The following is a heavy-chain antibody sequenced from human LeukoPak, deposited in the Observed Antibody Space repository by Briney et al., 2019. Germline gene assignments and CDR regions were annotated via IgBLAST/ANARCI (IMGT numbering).Heavy chain of an antibody. CDR2: INHSGST. J-gene: IGHJ4*02. CDR3: ARGRNYYDSSGYYEDY. Sequence: SETLSLTCAVYGGSFSGYYWSWIRQPPGKGLEWIGEINHSGSTNYNPSLKSRVTISVDTSKNQFSLKLSSVTAADMAVYYCARGRNYYDSSGYYEDYWGQGTLVTVSS. CDR1: GGSFSGYY. D-gene: IGHD3-22*01. V-gene: IGHV4-34*01.